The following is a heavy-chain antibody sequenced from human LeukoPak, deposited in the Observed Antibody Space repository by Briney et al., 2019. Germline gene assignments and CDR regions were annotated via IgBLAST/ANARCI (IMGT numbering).Heavy chain of an antibody. CDR2: IRQDGRER. D-gene: IGHD4-17*01. CDR1: GFTFSGFC. J-gene: IGHJ4*02. V-gene: IGHV3-7*01. Sequence: GGSLRLSCVASGFTFSGFCMCWVRQAPGKGLEWVAHIRQDGRERYYVDSVKGRFTISRDNDRNSLFLQMNSLRVEDTALYYCARGNFGDYDWGQGTQVTVSS. CDR3: ARGNFGDYD.